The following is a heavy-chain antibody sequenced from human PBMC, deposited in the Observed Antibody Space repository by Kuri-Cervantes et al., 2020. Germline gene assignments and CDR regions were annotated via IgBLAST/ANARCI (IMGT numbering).Heavy chain of an antibody. CDR2: IDHSGGT. D-gene: IGHD2-8*01. V-gene: IGHV4-34*01. CDR1: GGSFNGYL. Sequence: SETLSLTCDVYGGSFNGYLWSWIRQTPGKGLEWIGEIDHSGGTNYNPSLTGRVTISVDTSKSQFSLRLSSVTAADTAVYYCARQTLSHAFDIWGQGTMVTVSS. CDR3: ARQTLSHAFDI. J-gene: IGHJ3*02.